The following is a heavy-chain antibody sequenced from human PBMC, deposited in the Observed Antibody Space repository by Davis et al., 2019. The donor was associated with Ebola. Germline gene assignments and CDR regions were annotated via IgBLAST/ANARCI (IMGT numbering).Heavy chain of an antibody. D-gene: IGHD4-17*01. Sequence: GESLKISCAASGFTFSSYAMSWVRQAPGKGLEWVSAISGSGGSTYYADSVKGRFTISRDNSKNTLYLQMNSLRAEDTAVYYCARVGTTRYYYYGMDVWGQGTTVTVSS. J-gene: IGHJ6*02. CDR2: ISGSGGST. CDR3: ARVGTTRYYYYGMDV. V-gene: IGHV3-23*01. CDR1: GFTFSSYA.